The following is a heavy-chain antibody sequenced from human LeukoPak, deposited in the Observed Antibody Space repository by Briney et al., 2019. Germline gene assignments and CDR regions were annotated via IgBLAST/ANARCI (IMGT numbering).Heavy chain of an antibody. D-gene: IGHD3-16*01. J-gene: IGHJ4*02. CDR3: ARDGGGLDY. CDR2: ISSSSSKK. CDR1: GFTFSNYR. V-gene: IGHV3-21*01. Sequence: GGSLRLSCAASGFTFSNYRMNWVRQAPGKGLEWVSAISSSSSKKEYADSVRGRFTISRDNAKNSLYLQMNSLRADDTAIYYCARDGGGLDYWGQGTLVTVSS.